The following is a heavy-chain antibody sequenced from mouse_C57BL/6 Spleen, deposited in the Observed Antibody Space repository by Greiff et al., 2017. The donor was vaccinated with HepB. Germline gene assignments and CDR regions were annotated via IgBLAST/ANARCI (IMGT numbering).Heavy chain of an antibody. D-gene: IGHD3-2*02. J-gene: IGHJ4*01. V-gene: IGHV1-15*01. CDR1: GYTFTDYE. Sequence: QVQLQQSGAELVRPGASVTLSCKASGYTFTDYEMHWVKQTPVHGLEWIGAIDPETGGTAYNQKFKGKAILTADKSSSTAYMELRSLTSEDSAVYYCTRGLRLREDYAMDYWGQGTSVTVSS. CDR3: TRGLRLREDYAMDY. CDR2: IDPETGGT.